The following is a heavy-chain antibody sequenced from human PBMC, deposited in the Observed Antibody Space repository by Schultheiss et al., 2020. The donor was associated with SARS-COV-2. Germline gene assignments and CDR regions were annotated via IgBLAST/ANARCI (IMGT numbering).Heavy chain of an antibody. Sequence: GGSLRLSCAVSGFTFSSYWLSWVRQAPGKGLEWVANIKEDGSAKYYVDSVKGRFTISRDNAKNSLYLQMNSLRAEDTAVYYCAREEGGDYFDYWGQGTLVTVSS. D-gene: IGHD3-16*01. CDR1: GFTFSSYW. CDR2: IKEDGSAK. J-gene: IGHJ4*02. V-gene: IGHV3-7*03. CDR3: AREEGGDYFDY.